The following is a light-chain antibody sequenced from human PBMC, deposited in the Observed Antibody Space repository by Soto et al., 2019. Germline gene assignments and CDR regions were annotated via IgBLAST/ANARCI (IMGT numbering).Light chain of an antibody. CDR3: QQYSGPPRT. CDR1: QSVLYSSNNKNY. CDR2: WAS. V-gene: IGKV4-1*01. Sequence: DIVMTQSPDSLAVSLGERATINCKSSQSVLYSSNNKNYLAWYQQKPGQPPKLLIYWASTRESGVPDRFSGNGSVTDFTLTISSLQAEDVAVYYCQQYSGPPRTFGQGTKVEIK. J-gene: IGKJ1*01.